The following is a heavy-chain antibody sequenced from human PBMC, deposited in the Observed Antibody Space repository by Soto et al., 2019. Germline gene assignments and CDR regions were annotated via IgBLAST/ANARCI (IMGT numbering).Heavy chain of an antibody. CDR3: ARARGPRNRNAFAI. J-gene: IGHJ3*02. CDR1: GASLSSSSYY. CDR2: VHYSENN. V-gene: IGHV4-39*01. Sequence: SETLSLTCTVSGASLSSSSYYWGWIRQPTGKGLEWIGSVHYSENNSFSPSLLSRVTVSLDASQNPDPLTLSSATAADTAVYFCARARGPRNRNAFAIWGKGTMVTGSS. D-gene: IGHD3-10*01.